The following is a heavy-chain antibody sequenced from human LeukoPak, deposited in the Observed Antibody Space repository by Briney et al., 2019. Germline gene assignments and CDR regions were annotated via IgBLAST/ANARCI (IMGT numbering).Heavy chain of an antibody. CDR1: GFTFSSYA. CDR2: ISGSGGST. J-gene: IGHJ4*02. D-gene: IGHD6-13*01. Sequence: GGSLRLSCAASGFTFSSYAMSWVRQAPGKGLEWVSAISGSGGSTYYADSVKGRFTISRDNSKNTLYLQMNSLRAEDTAVYYCAKEGYSSSWDEPDTPDYWGQGTLVTVSS. CDR3: AKEGYSSSWDEPDTPDY. V-gene: IGHV3-23*01.